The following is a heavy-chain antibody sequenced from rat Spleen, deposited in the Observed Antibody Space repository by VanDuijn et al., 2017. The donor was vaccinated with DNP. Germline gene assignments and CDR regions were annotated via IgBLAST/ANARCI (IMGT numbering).Heavy chain of an antibody. CDR1: GFTFSNYG. V-gene: IGHV5-29*01. J-gene: IGHJ2*01. Sequence: EVQLVESGGGLVQPGRSLKLSCAASGFTFSNYGMAWVCQAPTKGLEWVATISYDGSSTYYRDSVKGRFTISRDNAKSTLYLQMDSLRSEDTATYYCARHKDGYYGDNYFDYWGQGVMVTVSS. CDR3: ARHKDGYYGDNYFDY. CDR2: ISYDGSST. D-gene: IGHD1-7*01.